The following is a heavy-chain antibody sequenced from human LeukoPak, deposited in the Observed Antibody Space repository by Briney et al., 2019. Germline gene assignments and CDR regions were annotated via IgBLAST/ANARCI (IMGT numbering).Heavy chain of an antibody. Sequence: SVKVSCKASVGTFSSYAISWVRQAPGQGLEWMGRIIPIFGTANYAQKFQGRVTITTDESTSTAYMELSSLRSEDTAVYYCARDPITMVRGVPNYGYFDYWGQGTLVTVSS. CDR1: VGTFSSYA. D-gene: IGHD3-10*01. CDR2: IIPIFGTA. V-gene: IGHV1-69*05. J-gene: IGHJ4*02. CDR3: ARDPITMVRGVPNYGYFDY.